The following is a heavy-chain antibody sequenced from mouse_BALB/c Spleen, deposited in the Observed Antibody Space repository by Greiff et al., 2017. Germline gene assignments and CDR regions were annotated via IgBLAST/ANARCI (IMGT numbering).Heavy chain of an antibody. CDR3: ARRHIGNDDDY. D-gene: IGHD2-12*01. Sequence: VQLQQSGAELAKPGASVKMSCKASGYTFTSYWMHWVKQRPGQGLEWIGYINPSTGYTEYNQKFKDKATLTADKSSSTAYMQLSSLTSEDSAVYYCARRHIGNDDDYWGQGTTLTVSS. CDR1: GYTFTSYW. J-gene: IGHJ2*01. V-gene: IGHV1-7*01. CDR2: INPSTGYT.